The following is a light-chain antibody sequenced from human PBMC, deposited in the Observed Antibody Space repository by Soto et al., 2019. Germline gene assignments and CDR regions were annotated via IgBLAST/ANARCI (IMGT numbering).Light chain of an antibody. J-gene: IGKJ1*01. V-gene: IGKV1-8*01. CDR1: QGISSY. CDR2: AAS. Sequence: AIXMTQSPSSFSASTGDRVTITCRASQGISSYLAWYQQKPGKAPKLLIYAASTLQSGVPSRFSGSGSGTDFTLTISCLQSEDFATYYCQQYYSYSWTFGQGTKVEIK. CDR3: QQYYSYSWT.